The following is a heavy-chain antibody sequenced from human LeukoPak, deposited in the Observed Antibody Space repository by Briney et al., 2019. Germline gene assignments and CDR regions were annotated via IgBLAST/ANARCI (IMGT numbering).Heavy chain of an antibody. J-gene: IGHJ4*02. V-gene: IGHV3-53*01. D-gene: IGHD6-19*01. CDR1: GFTVSSNY. CDR2: IYSGGST. CDR3: ARGESSGWPFDY. Sequence: GGSLRLSCAASGFTVSSNYMSWVRQAPGKGLEWVSVIYSGGSTYYADSVKGRFTISRDNPKNTLYLQMNSLRAEDTAVYYCARGESSGWPFDYWGQGTLVTVSS.